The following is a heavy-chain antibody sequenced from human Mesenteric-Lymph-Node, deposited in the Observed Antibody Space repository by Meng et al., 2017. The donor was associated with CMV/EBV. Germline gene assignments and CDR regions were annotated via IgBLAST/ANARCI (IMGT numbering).Heavy chain of an antibody. Sequence: GFTFSSFAMHWVRQAPGKGLEWVAVISYDASRKFYGDSVKGRFTISRDNSKSTVLLHMNSLTAEDTAVYYCARDSHIGTYAIDDYWGQEALVTVSS. J-gene: IGHJ4*02. V-gene: IGHV3-30-3*01. D-gene: IGHD1-26*01. CDR2: ISYDASRK. CDR3: ARDSHIGTYAIDDY. CDR1: GFTFSSFA.